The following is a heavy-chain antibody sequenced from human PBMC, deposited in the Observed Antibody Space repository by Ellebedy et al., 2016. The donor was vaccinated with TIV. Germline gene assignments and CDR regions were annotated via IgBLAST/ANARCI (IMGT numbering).Heavy chain of an antibody. Sequence: GESLKISCVASGFNFDNYAITWVRQAAGKGLEWVSGIGGYGDTKIYADSVHGRFSVSRDNSKNTLHLQMDTLRVEDTDVYYCATRLGEGIQLWGGFDYWGQGTLVTVSS. CDR1: GFNFDNYA. V-gene: IGHV3-23*01. J-gene: IGHJ4*02. CDR3: ATRLGEGIQLWGGFDY. D-gene: IGHD5-18*01. CDR2: IGGYGDTK.